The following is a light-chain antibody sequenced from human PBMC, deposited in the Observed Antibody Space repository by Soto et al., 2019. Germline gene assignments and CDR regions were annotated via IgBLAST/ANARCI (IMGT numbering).Light chain of an antibody. Sequence: SYELTQPPSVSVAPGQTARLTCGGANMRTKRVHWYQQRPGQSPILVLYDDDDRPSGIPERFSGSNSGNTATLTINRVAAGDEGDYYCQVWDSSSEHVVFGGGTQLTVL. J-gene: IGLJ2*01. CDR2: DDD. V-gene: IGLV3-21*02. CDR1: NMRTKR. CDR3: QVWDSSSEHVV.